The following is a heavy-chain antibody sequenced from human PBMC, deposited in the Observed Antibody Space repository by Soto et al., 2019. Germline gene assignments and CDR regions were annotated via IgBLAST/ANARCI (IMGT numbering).Heavy chain of an antibody. D-gene: IGHD3-22*01. CDR1: GGSISSGGYY. V-gene: IGHV4-31*03. J-gene: IGHJ5*02. CDR3: SRESGDLIVDP. Sequence: QVQLQESGPGLVKPSQTLSLTCTVSGGSISSGGYYWSWIRQHPGKGLEWIGYIYYSGSTYYNPSLKRRVTRAVDTSKHQFSMKLSSVTAADTAVYYRSRESGDLIVDPWGQGTLVTVSS. CDR2: IYYSGST.